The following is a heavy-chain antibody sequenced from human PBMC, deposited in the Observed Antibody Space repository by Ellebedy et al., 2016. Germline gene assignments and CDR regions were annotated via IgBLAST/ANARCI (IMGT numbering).Heavy chain of an antibody. Sequence: SVKVSXXASGGTFSSYAISWVRQAPGQGLEWMGGIIPIFGTANYAQKFQGRVTITADESTSTAYMELSSLRSEDTAVYYCASRDGYNDYYYYYGMDVWGQGTTVTVSS. CDR2: IIPIFGTA. D-gene: IGHD5-24*01. J-gene: IGHJ6*02. CDR1: GGTFSSYA. CDR3: ASRDGYNDYYYYYGMDV. V-gene: IGHV1-69*13.